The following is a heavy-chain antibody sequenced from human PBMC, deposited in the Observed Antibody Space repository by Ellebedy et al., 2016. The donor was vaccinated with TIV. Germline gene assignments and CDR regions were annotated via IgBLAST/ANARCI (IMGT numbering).Heavy chain of an antibody. CDR1: GFSFRSYW. J-gene: IGHJ5*01. V-gene: IGHV3-7*01. D-gene: IGHD3-16*01. Sequence: PGGSLRLSCAASGFSFRSYWMTWVRQAPGKGLEWVANIYQDGSAKFYVDSVKGRFTISRDNAKSSLYLQMNSLKAEDTAVYFCARRGSYGDYAVQVNSWLDSWGQGTLVTVSS. CDR2: IYQDGSAK. CDR3: ARRGSYGDYAVQVNSWLDS.